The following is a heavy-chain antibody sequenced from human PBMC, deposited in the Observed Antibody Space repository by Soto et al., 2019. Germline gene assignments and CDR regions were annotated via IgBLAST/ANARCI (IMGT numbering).Heavy chain of an antibody. V-gene: IGHV3-21*01. D-gene: IGHD2-2*01. CDR3: ARSLVVPAAMSFNEYFQH. CDR2: ISSSSSYI. CDR1: GFTFSSYS. J-gene: IGHJ1*01. Sequence: GGSLRLSCAASGFTFSSYSMNWVRQAPGKGLEWVSSISSSSSYIYYADSVKGRFTISRDNAKNSLYLQMNSLRAEDTAVYYCARSLVVPAAMSFNEYFQHWGQGTLVTVSS.